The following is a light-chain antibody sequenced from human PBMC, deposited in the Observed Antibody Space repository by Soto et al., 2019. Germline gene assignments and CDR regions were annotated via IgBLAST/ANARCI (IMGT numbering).Light chain of an antibody. V-gene: IGKV3-20*01. Sequence: EIVLTQSPGNLSLSPGERATLSCRASQTVGSSYLAWYQQRPGQAPRLLVYGASSWATGIPDRFSGSGSGTEFTLTISRLEPEDSAVYYRKQYDRSPWTFGQGTRVEIK. CDR3: KQYDRSPWT. CDR2: GAS. CDR1: QTVGSSY. J-gene: IGKJ1*01.